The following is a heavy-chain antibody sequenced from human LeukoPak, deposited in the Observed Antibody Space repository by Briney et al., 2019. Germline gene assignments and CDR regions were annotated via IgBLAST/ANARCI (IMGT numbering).Heavy chain of an antibody. D-gene: IGHD5-18*01. CDR2: ISSSGSTI. V-gene: IGHV3-11*01. Sequence: GGSLRLSCAASGFPFSDYYMSWIRQAPGKGLEWVSYISSSGSTICYADSVKGRFTISRDNGKNSLSLQMNSLRAEDTAVYYCARVEYIYGYGSWGQGTLVTVSS. CDR1: GFPFSDYY. J-gene: IGHJ5*02. CDR3: ARVEYIYGYGS.